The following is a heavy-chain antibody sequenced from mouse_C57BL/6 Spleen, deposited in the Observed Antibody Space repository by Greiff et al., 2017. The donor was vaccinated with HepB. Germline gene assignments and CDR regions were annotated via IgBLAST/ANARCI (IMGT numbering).Heavy chain of an antibody. CDR2: INPNHVGT. J-gene: IGHJ4*01. D-gene: IGHD2-4*01. CDR3: ASDYGPYAMEY. CDR1: GYTFTDDN. Sequence: VQLQQSGPELVKPGASVKMSCKHSGYTFTDDNMHWVKQSHGKSLEWIGYINPNHVGTSYNQKFKGKATLTVHKSSSTAYMELRSLTSEDSAVYYCASDYGPYAMEYWGQGNSVTDSS. V-gene: IGHV1-22*01.